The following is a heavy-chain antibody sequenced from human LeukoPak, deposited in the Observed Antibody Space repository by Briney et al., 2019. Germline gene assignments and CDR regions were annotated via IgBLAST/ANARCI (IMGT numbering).Heavy chain of an antibody. CDR3: ARDPSEGMDV. J-gene: IGHJ6*02. CDR2: IYYSGNT. CDR1: GGSISSSSYY. V-gene: IGHV4-39*07. Sequence: SETLSLTCTVSGGSISSSSYYWGWIRQPPGKGLEWIGSIYYSGNTYYNPSLKSRVTISVDTSKNQFSLKLSSVTAADTAVYYCARDPSEGMDVWGQGTTVTVSS.